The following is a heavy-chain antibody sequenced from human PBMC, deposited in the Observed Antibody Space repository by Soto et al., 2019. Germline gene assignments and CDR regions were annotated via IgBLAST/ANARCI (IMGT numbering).Heavy chain of an antibody. V-gene: IGHV4-39*01. CDR3: ARHAVATAGNKGNWFDP. CDR2: IYYSGST. Sequence: PSETLSLTCTVSGGSISSSSYYWGWIRQPPGKGLERIGSIYYSGSTYYNPSLKSRVTISVDTSKNQFSLKLSSVTAADTALYFCARHAVATAGNKGNWFDPWGQGTLVTVSS. D-gene: IGHD6-19*01. CDR1: GGSISSSSYY. J-gene: IGHJ5*02.